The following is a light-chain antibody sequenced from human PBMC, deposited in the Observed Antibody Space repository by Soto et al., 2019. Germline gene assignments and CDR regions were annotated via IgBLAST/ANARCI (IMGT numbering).Light chain of an antibody. CDR2: EVK. Sequence: QSALTQPASVSGSPGQWITISCTGTSTDIGVYNYVSWYQQYPGKAPKVVIYEVKHRPSGVSNRFSGSKSGTTASLTISGLQADDEADYYCGAYTSSITLVVFGTGTKLTVL. J-gene: IGLJ2*01. V-gene: IGLV2-14*01. CDR3: GAYTSSITLVV. CDR1: STDIGVYNY.